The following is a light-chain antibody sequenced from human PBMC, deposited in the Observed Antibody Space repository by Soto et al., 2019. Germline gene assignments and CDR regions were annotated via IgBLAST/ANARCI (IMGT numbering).Light chain of an antibody. V-gene: IGKV2-30*02. CDR3: MQGTSLRT. Sequence: DIVMTQSRLSLPVARGRPASITSRSRQSLVHSDGNTYLNWFQQRPGKSPRRLIYRVSNRDSGVPDRLSGSGSGTDFTLKIRRVEAEDFGVYYCMQGTSLRTFGQGTKVDIK. CDR2: RVS. CDR1: QSLVHSDGNTY. J-gene: IGKJ1*01.